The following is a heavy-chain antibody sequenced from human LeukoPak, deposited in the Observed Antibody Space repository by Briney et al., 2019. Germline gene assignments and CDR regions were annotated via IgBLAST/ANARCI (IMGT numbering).Heavy chain of an antibody. J-gene: IGHJ3*02. D-gene: IGHD1-1*01. CDR1: GVSITSYY. CDR2: IYYTGST. Sequence: SETLSLTCTVSGVSITSYYWSWVWQSPGRGLEWIGYIYYTGSTNYNPSLESRVTISVDTSKSQFSLKLSSVTAADTAVYYCARPQHDALDIWGQGTMVTVSS. CDR3: ARPQHDALDI. V-gene: IGHV4-59*08.